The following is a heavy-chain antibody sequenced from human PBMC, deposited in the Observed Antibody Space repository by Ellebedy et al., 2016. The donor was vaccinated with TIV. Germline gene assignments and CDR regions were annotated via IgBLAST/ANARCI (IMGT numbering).Heavy chain of an antibody. D-gene: IGHD2-21*01. V-gene: IGHV3-66*01. CDR1: GVTVSSYN. CDR3: TRARGGGGSVDY. J-gene: IGHJ4*02. CDR2: LQSGGVT. Sequence: PGGSLRLSCAAPGVTVSSYNMNGVRQAPGKGLEWVSVLQSGGVTHYADSVKGRFTVSRDNSRNTLYLQMNSLSVEDTAVYYCTRARGGGGSVDYGGQGTLVTVSS.